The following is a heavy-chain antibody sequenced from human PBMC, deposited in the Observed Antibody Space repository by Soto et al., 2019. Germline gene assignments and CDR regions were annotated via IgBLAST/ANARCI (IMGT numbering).Heavy chain of an antibody. J-gene: IGHJ4*02. Sequence: ASVKVSCKASGYTFTSYNMHWVRQAPGQGLEWMGMINPSGGSTSYAQKFQGRVTMTRDTSTSTAYMELSSLRSEDTAVYYCARATGIRSPGLNYWGQGTLVTVSS. D-gene: IGHD2-8*02. V-gene: IGHV1-46*01. CDR1: GYTFTSYN. CDR3: ARATGIRSPGLNY. CDR2: INPSGGST.